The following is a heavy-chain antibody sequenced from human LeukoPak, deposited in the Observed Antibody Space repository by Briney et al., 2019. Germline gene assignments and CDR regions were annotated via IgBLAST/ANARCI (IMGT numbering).Heavy chain of an antibody. CDR3: ARVTVSSSEVIFDY. J-gene: IGHJ4*02. CDR2: INSDGSTM. V-gene: IGHV3-74*01. D-gene: IGHD1-20*01. CDR1: GFTFSSYW. Sequence: GGSLRLSCAASGFTFSSYWMHWVRQAPGKGLVWVSRINSDGSTMTYADSVKGRFTISRDNAKNTLYLQMNSLRAEDTAVYYCARVTVSSSEVIFDYWGQGSLVTVSS.